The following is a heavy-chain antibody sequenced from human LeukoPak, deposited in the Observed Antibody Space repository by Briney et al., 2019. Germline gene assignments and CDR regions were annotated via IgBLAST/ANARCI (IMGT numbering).Heavy chain of an antibody. D-gene: IGHD3-22*01. Sequence: GGSLRLSCAASGFTFSSYAMSWVRQAPGKGLEWVSAISGSGGSTYYADSVEGRFTISRDNSKNTLYLQMNSLRAEDTAVYYCAKDQYYYDSSGYYPDYWGQGTLVTVSS. CDR3: AKDQYYYDSSGYYPDY. J-gene: IGHJ4*02. CDR2: ISGSGGST. CDR1: GFTFSSYA. V-gene: IGHV3-23*01.